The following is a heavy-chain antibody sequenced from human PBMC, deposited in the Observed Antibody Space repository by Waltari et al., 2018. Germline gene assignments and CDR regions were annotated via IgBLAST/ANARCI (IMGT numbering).Heavy chain of an antibody. CDR2: FHSGYTDCNT. V-gene: IGHV3-53*01. J-gene: IGHJ4*02. CDR3: ARDRRYAHSRGYFDY. CDR1: GFFVSSNY. D-gene: IGHD3-16*01. Sequence: EVQLVESGGALIQHGGSLRLSCAVSGFFVSSNYMTWVRQAPGKGLRCVSVFHSGYTDCNTPYAASVKGRFTISRDSSKNPVYLQLNNVRAEDTAVYFCARDRRYAHSRGYFDYWGRGTLVTVSA.